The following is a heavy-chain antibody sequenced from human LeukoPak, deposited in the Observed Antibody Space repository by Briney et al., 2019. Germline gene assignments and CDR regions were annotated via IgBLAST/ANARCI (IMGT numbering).Heavy chain of an antibody. CDR2: ISYDGSNK. Sequence: GRSLRLSCAASGFTFSSYAMHWVRQAPGKGLEWVAVISYDGSNKYYADSVKGRFTISRDNSKNTLYLQMNSLRAEDTAVYYCARWNYYDSSGYSYYFDYWGRGTLVTVSS. CDR3: ARWNYYDSSGYSYYFDY. CDR1: GFTFSSYA. J-gene: IGHJ4*02. V-gene: IGHV3-30-3*01. D-gene: IGHD3-22*01.